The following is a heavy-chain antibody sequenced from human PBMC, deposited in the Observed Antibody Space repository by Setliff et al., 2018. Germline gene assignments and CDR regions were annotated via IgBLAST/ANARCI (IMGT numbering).Heavy chain of an antibody. D-gene: IGHD3-10*01. CDR3: VRRQGLNYYYGSGSLGY. J-gene: IGHJ4*02. Sequence: GASVKVSCKASGYTFTSYDINWVRQATGQGLEWMGWMNPTSGNTGYGQKLQGRVTMTRNTSISTAYMELSSLRSEDTAVYYCVRRQGLNYYYGSGSLGYWGQGTLVTVSS. CDR2: MNPTSGNT. V-gene: IGHV1-8*01. CDR1: GYTFTSYD.